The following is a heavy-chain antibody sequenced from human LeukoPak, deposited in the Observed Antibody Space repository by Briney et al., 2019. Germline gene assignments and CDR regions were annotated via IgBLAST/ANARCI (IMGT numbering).Heavy chain of an antibody. J-gene: IGHJ6*02. CDR2: IYSGGST. V-gene: IGHV3-53*01. CDR1: GFTVSSNY. Sequence: GGSLRLSCAASGFTVSSNYMSWVRQAPGKGLERVSVIYSGGSTYYADSVKGRFTISRDNSKNTLYLQMNSLRAEDTAVYYCARRPSGSYYYYGMDVWGQGTTVTVSS. CDR3: ARRPSGSYYYYGMDV. D-gene: IGHD1-26*01.